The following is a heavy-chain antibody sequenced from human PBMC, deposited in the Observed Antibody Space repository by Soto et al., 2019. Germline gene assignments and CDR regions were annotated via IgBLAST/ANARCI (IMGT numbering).Heavy chain of an antibody. J-gene: IGHJ6*02. Sequence: ASVKVSCKASGYTFTSYGISWVRQAPGQGLEWMGWISAYNGNTNYAQKLQGRVTMTTDTSTSTAYMELRSLRSDDTAVYYCARVEVGYSYGSLRYYYYGMDVWGQGTMVTVSS. CDR3: ARVEVGYSYGSLRYYYYGMDV. D-gene: IGHD5-18*01. CDR2: ISAYNGNT. CDR1: GYTFTSYG. V-gene: IGHV1-18*01.